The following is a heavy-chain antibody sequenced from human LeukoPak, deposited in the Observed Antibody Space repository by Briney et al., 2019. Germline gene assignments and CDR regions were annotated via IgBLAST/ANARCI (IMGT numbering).Heavy chain of an antibody. CDR2: MSYDGSKE. J-gene: IGHJ4*02. CDR3: ARGLIGYGSGSYFDY. CDR1: GFPLNSYT. V-gene: IGHV3-30*04. Sequence: QSGRSRRLSCAASGFPLNSYTMSWVRQSPGQGLEWVALMSYDGSKEYYADSVKGRFTIYRDNSKNTLYLQMNSLRPEDTAVYYCARGLIGYGSGSYFDYWGQGTLVPVSS. D-gene: IGHD3-10*01.